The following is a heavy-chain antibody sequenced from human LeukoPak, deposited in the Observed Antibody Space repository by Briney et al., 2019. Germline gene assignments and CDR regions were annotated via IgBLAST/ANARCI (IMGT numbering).Heavy chain of an antibody. D-gene: IGHD3-22*01. Sequence: PSGTLSLTCAVSGDSISSSNWWSWVRQPPGKGLEGIGEINHSGSTNYNPSLKSRVTISVDTSKNQFSLKLSSVTAADPTVYYCARDPLISSGYYSITKPFVFDIWGQGTMVTVSS. J-gene: IGHJ3*02. CDR2: INHSGST. CDR1: GDSISSSNW. V-gene: IGHV4-4*02. CDR3: ARDPLISSGYYSITKPFVFDI.